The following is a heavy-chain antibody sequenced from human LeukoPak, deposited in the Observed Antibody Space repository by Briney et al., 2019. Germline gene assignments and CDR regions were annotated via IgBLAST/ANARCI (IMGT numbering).Heavy chain of an antibody. CDR2: MNPNSGNT. D-gene: IGHD1-14*01. V-gene: IGHV1-8*01. J-gene: IGHJ4*02. Sequence: ASVKVSCKASGYTFTSYDINWVRQATGQGLEWMGWMNPNSGNTGYAQKFQGRVTMTRNTSISTAYMELSSLRAEDTAVYYCASALNRLDRFDYWGQGTLVTVSS. CDR1: GYTFTSYD. CDR3: ASALNRLDRFDY.